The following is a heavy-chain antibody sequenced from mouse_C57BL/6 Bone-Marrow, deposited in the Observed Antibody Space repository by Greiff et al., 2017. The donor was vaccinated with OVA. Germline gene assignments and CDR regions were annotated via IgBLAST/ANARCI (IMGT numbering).Heavy chain of an antibody. V-gene: IGHV5-6*01. Sequence: EVQLVESGGDLVKPGGSLKLSCAASGFTFSSYGMSWVRQTPDKRLEWVATISSGGSYTYYPDSVKGRFTISRDNAKNTLYLQMSSLKSEDTAMYYCARHDYYDEDYYAMDYWGQGTSVTVSS. CDR1: GFTFSSYG. CDR3: ARHDYYDEDYYAMDY. D-gene: IGHD2-4*01. J-gene: IGHJ4*01. CDR2: ISSGGSYT.